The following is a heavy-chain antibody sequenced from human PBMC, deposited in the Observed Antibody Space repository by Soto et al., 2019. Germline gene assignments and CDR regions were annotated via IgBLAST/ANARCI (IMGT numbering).Heavy chain of an antibody. V-gene: IGHV3-23*01. Sequence: VGSLRLSCAASGFTFTTYAMGWVRQAPGKGLEWVSLISGGGDISYYANSVKGRFTISRDNSKDTLYLQINSLRAEDTAVYFCATQDFRGTTGTTWGQGTLVTVSS. CDR3: ATQDFRGTTGTT. CDR1: GFTFTTYA. J-gene: IGHJ4*02. CDR2: ISGGGDIS. D-gene: IGHD1-1*01.